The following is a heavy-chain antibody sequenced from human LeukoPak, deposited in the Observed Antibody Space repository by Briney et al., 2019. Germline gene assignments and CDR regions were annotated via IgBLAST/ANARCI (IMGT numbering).Heavy chain of an antibody. D-gene: IGHD3-10*01. J-gene: IGHJ4*02. CDR1: GGTFSSYT. V-gene: IGHV1-69*02. Sequence: SVKVSCKASGGTFSSYTISWVRQAPGQGLEWMGRIIPILGEPDYAQKFQGRVTITADMSTGTAYMELSSLRSEDTAVYYCARKGGLGTYGIFDYWGQGTLVTVSS. CDR3: ARKGGLGTYGIFDY. CDR2: IIPILGEP.